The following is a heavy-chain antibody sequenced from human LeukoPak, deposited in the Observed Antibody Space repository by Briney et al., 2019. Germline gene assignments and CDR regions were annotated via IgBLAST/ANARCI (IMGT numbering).Heavy chain of an antibody. CDR1: GGTFSSYA. D-gene: IGHD2-21*02. J-gene: IGHJ5*02. Sequence: GASVKVSCKASGGTFSSYAISWVRQAPGQGLEWMGWISAYNGNTNYAQKLQGRVTMTTDTSTSTAYMELRSLRSDDTAVYYCARDELAYCGGDCYPNWFDPWGQGTLVTVSS. CDR3: ARDELAYCGGDCYPNWFDP. CDR2: ISAYNGNT. V-gene: IGHV1-18*01.